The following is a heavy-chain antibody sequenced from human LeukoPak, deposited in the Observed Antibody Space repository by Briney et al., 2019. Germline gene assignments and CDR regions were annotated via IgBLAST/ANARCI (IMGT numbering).Heavy chain of an antibody. CDR3: ARLPLRSIAVGYYGMDV. J-gene: IGHJ6*02. V-gene: IGHV1-69*01. CDR1: GGTFSSYA. D-gene: IGHD6-6*01. Sequence: SVKVSCKASGGTFSSYAISWVRQAPGQGLEWMGGIIPIFGTANYAQKFQGRVTITADESTSSAYMELSSLRSEDTAVYYCARLPLRSIAVGYYGMDVWGQGTTVTVSS. CDR2: IIPIFGTA.